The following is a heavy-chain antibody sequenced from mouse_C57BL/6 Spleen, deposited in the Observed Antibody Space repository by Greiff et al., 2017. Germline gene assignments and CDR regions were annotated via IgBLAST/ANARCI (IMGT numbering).Heavy chain of an antibody. CDR1: GYAFSSYW. V-gene: IGHV1-80*01. Sequence: VQLQQSGPELVRPGASVKISCKASGYAFSSYWMNWVKQRPGKGLEWIGQIYPGDGDTNYNGKFKGKATLTADKSSSTAYMQLSSLTSEDSAVYFCARWGELLRYDYAMDYWGQGTSVTVSS. J-gene: IGHJ4*01. D-gene: IGHD1-1*01. CDR3: ARWGELLRYDYAMDY. CDR2: IYPGDGDT.